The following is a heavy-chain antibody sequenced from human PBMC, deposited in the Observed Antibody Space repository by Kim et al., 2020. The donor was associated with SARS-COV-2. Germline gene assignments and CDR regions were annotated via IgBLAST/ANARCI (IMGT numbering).Heavy chain of an antibody. V-gene: IGHV3-7*03. CDR1: GFTFSSYW. CDR3: AREGTGYYNYYYYYYGMDV. CDR2: IKQDGSEK. Sequence: GGSLRLSCAASGFTFSSYWMSWVRQAPGKGLEWVANIKQDGSEKYYVDSVKGRFTISRDNAKKSLYLQMNSLRAEDTAVYYCAREGTGYYNYYYYYYGMDVWGQGATVTVSS. J-gene: IGHJ6*02. D-gene: IGHD3-9*01.